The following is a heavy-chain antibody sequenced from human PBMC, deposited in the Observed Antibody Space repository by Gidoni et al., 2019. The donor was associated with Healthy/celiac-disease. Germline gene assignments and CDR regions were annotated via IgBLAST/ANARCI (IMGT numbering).Heavy chain of an antibody. V-gene: IGHV3-30*04. Sequence: QVQLVESGGGVVQPGRSLRLSCAASGFTFSSYAMHWVRQAPGKGLEWVAVISYDGSNKYYADSVKGRFTISRDNSKNTLYLQMNSLRAEDTAVYYCARVGLLVAFDIWGQGTMVTVSS. D-gene: IGHD3-10*01. CDR2: ISYDGSNK. CDR1: GFTFSSYA. J-gene: IGHJ3*02. CDR3: ARVGLLVAFDI.